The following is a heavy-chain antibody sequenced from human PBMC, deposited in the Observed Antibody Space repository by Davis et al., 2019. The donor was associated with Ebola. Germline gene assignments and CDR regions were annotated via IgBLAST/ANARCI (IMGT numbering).Heavy chain of an antibody. CDR2: INSDGSST. CDR1: GFTFSSYW. V-gene: IGHV3-74*01. CDR3: AERHYSNYVDFDY. J-gene: IGHJ4*02. Sequence: PGGSLRLSCAASGFTFSSYWMHWVRQAPGKGLVWVSRINSDGSSTSYADSVKGRFTISRDNSKNTLYLQMNSLRAEDTAVYYCAERHYSNYVDFDYWGQGTLVTVSS. D-gene: IGHD4-11*01.